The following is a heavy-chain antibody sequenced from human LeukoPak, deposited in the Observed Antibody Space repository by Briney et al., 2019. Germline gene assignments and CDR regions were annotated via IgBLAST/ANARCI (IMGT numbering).Heavy chain of an antibody. D-gene: IGHD2-2*01. CDR3: ARGRGVLPATMRYYFDY. Sequence: ASVKVSCRASGYSFITFGITWVRQAPGQGPEWMGWISVYNGHTNYAQKFQGRVNMTTDTSTSTAYMELRSLRSDDTAVYFCARGRGVLPATMRYYFDYWGQGTLVIVSS. CDR1: GYSFITFG. V-gene: IGHV1-18*01. J-gene: IGHJ4*02. CDR2: ISVYNGHT.